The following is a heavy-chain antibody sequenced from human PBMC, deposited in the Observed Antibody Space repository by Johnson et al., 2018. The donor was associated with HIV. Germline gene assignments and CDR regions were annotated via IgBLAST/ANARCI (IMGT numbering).Heavy chain of an antibody. D-gene: IGHD1-26*01. Sequence: VQLVESGGGLIQPGGSLRLSCAASGFTVSSNYMSWVRQAPGKGMEWISVIYTGGSTYYADSVKGRFTVSRDNSKNTLYLQMNNLRADDTAVYYCAIDPREWELRGWDAFDIWGQGTMVTVSS. J-gene: IGHJ3*02. CDR3: AIDPREWELRGWDAFDI. CDR2: IYTGGST. V-gene: IGHV3-53*01. CDR1: GFTVSSNY.